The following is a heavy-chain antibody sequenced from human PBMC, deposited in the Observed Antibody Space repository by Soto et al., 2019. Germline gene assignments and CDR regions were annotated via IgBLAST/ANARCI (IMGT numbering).Heavy chain of an antibody. J-gene: IGHJ5*02. D-gene: IGHD2-8*01. CDR2: INPSGGST. V-gene: IGHV1-46*01. CDR1: GYTFTSYY. CDR3: AKDHIVLRGDAISWVDT. Sequence: ASVKVSCKASGYTFTSYYMHWVRQAPGQGLEWMGIINPSGGSTSYAQKFQGRVTMTRDTSTSTVYMELSSLRSEDTAVYYCAKDHIVLRGDAISWVDTWGQRTLGTVS.